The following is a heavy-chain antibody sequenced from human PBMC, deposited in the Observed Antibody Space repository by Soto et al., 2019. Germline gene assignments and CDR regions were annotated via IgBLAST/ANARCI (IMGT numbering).Heavy chain of an antibody. V-gene: IGHV5-51*01. J-gene: IGHJ4*02. CDR1: GYRFATYL. CDR2: IYPGDSDA. Sequence: PDESHKNCCQCAGYRFATYLIALVRPLPGKGLEWMGIIYPGDSDATYSPSFEGQVTFSVDKSITTAYLQWISLKASDTAMYYCARQAYFGSGTYYYDYWGQGTQVTVS. D-gene: IGHD3-10*01. CDR3: ARQAYFGSGTYYYDY.